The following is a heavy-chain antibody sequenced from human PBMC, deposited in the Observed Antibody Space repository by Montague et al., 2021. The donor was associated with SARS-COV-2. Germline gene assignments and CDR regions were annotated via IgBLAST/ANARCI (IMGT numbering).Heavy chain of an antibody. CDR1: GGSFSGYY. V-gene: IGHV4-34*01. D-gene: IGHD3-10*01. J-gene: IGHJ4*01. CDR2: INHSGST. CDR3: ARGTEDVSGIYSHYYYDH. Sequence: SETLFLTCAVYGGSFSGYYWSWIRQSPGNGLEWIGEINHSGSTNYNPSLKSRVTISVDTSKNQFSLKLSSVTAADTAVYYCARGTEDVSGIYSHYYYDHWGQGTMVTVSS.